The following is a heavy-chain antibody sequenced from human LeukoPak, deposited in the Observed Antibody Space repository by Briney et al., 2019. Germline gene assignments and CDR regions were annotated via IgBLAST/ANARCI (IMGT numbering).Heavy chain of an antibody. V-gene: IGHV1-2*02. CDR2: INPNSGGT. CDR3: ARLPMIVVVRSY. Sequence: ASVKVSCKASGYTFTGYYTHWVRQAPGQGLEWMGWINPNSGGTNYAQTFQGRVTMTRDTSISTAYMELSRLRSDDTAVYYCARLPMIVVVRSYWGQGTLVTVSS. D-gene: IGHD3-22*01. CDR1: GYTFTGYY. J-gene: IGHJ4*02.